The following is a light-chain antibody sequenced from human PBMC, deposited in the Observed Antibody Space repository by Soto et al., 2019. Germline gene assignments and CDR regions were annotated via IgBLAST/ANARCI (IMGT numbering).Light chain of an antibody. CDR3: QQIYTIPLT. V-gene: IGKV3-11*01. CDR1: PSVSNS. J-gene: IGKJ4*01. Sequence: ESVLTQSPATLSLSPGERATLSCRASPSVSNSLAWYQHKPGQAPRLLIYDASNRATGVPTRFSGSGSGTDFTLTISSLQPEDFASYYCQQIYTIPLTFGGGTKVEIK. CDR2: DAS.